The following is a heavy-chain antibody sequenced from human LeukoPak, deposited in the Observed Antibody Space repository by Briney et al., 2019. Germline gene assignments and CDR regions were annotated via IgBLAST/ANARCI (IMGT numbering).Heavy chain of an antibody. V-gene: IGHV3-64D*09. J-gene: IGHJ4*02. CDR2: ISSNGGST. D-gene: IGHD3-16*01. CDR1: RFSFSASL. Sequence: GGSLRLSCSASRFSFSASLMFWVRQAPGKGLEYVSAISSNGGSTYHADTVHGRFTISRDNSKNSLYLDMSSLRTEDTAVYYCVKDNGQGGFDYWGQGTLVTVSS. CDR3: VKDNGQGGFDY.